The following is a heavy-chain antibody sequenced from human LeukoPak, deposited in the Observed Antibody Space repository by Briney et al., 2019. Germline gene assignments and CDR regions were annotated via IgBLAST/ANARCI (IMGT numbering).Heavy chain of an antibody. CDR1: GYSISSGYY. V-gene: IGHV4-38-2*01. CDR2: IYHSGST. D-gene: IGHD2-15*01. CDR3: AKTSWDIVYMDV. Sequence: TPSETLSLTCAVSGYSISSGYYWGWIRQPPGKGLEWIGSIYHSGSTYYNPSLKSRVTISVDTSKNQFSLKLSSVTAADTGVYYCAKTSWDIVYMDVWGKGTTVTVSS. J-gene: IGHJ6*03.